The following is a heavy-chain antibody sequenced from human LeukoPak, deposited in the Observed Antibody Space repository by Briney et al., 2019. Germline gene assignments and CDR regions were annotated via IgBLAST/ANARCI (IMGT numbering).Heavy chain of an antibody. D-gene: IGHD3-22*01. CDR3: ARDGYYDSSGYWDRAFDI. CDR2: IYYTGST. J-gene: IGHJ3*02. Sequence: SETLSLTCSVSGGSISGYYWNWIRLPPGKGLEWIGYIYYTGSTNYNPSLQSRVTISVDTSKNQFSLKLSSVTAADTAVYYCARDGYYDSSGYWDRAFDIWGQGTMVTVSS. CDR1: GGSISGYY. V-gene: IGHV4-59*01.